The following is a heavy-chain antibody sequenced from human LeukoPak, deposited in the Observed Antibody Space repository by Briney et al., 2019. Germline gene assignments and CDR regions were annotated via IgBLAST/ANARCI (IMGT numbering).Heavy chain of an antibody. CDR1: GFTVSGNY. Sequence: GGSLRLSCVVSGFTVSGNYMSWVRQAPGKGLEWVSVIYSGGNKFYADSVRGRFTISSDNSKNTVYLQMNSLRAEDTAVYYCARDRPPYCYGSRCALDYWGQGTLVTVSS. D-gene: IGHD2-15*01. V-gene: IGHV3-53*01. CDR3: ARDRPPYCYGSRCALDY. J-gene: IGHJ4*01. CDR2: IYSGGNK.